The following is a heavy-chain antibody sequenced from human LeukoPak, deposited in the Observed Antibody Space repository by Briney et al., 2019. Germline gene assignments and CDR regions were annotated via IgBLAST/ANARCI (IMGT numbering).Heavy chain of an antibody. V-gene: IGHV4-4*07. CDR1: GGSISSYY. CDR3: ARVHCSSTSCYNYFDY. J-gene: IGHJ4*02. CDR2: IYTSGST. D-gene: IGHD2-2*01. Sequence: SETLSLTCTVSGGSISSYYWSWIRQPAGKGLEWIGRIYTSGSTNYNPSLKSRVTMSVDTSKDQFSLKLSSVTAADTAVYYCARVHCSSTSCYNYFDYWGQGTLVTVSS.